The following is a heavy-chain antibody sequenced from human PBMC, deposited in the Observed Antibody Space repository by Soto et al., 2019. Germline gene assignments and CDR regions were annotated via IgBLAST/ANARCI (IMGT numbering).Heavy chain of an antibody. Sequence: QVQLQESGPGLVKPSETLSLTCTVSGGSISSYYWSWIRQPPGKGLEWIGYSYYSGSTNYNPSLKCRVTISVDTSKNKFSLKLSSVTAADTAVYYCARRTPAYNAFDIWGQGTMVTVSS. V-gene: IGHV4-59*08. CDR1: GGSISSYY. CDR2: SYYSGST. D-gene: IGHD2-21*01. J-gene: IGHJ3*02. CDR3: ARRTPAYNAFDI.